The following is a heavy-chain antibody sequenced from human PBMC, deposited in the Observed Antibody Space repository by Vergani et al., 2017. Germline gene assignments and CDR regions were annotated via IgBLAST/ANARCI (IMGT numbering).Heavy chain of an antibody. Sequence: EVQLLESGGGLVQPGGSLRPSCAASGFTFSSYDMHWVRQATGKGLEWVSAIGTAGDTYYPGSVKGRFTISRENAKNSLYLQMNSLRAGDTAVYYCARVTSSSWYGVDYWGQGTLVTVSS. CDR2: IGTAGDT. CDR1: GFTFSSYD. V-gene: IGHV3-13*04. D-gene: IGHD6-13*01. J-gene: IGHJ4*02. CDR3: ARVTSSSWYGVDY.